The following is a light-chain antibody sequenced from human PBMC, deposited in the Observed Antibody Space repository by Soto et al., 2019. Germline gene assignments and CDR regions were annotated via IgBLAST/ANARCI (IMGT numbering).Light chain of an antibody. J-gene: IGKJ4*01. CDR2: DAS. CDR3: QQRSNWPLT. CDR1: QSVSSY. V-gene: IGKV3-11*01. Sequence: EIVLTQSPATLSLSPGERATLYCRASQSVSSYLAWYQQKPGQAPRLLIYDASNKATGIPARFSGSGSGTAFTLTISSLEPEEFAVYDCQQRSNWPLTFGGGTKVEIK.